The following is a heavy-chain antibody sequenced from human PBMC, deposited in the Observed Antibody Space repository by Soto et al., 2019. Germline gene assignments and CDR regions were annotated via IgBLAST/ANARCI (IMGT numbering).Heavy chain of an antibody. Sequence: QITLNESGPTLVKPTQTLTLTCTFSGFSLSTIGVGVGWVRQPPGKALEWLALIYWDDDKRYSPSLKSRLTITKDTSKNQVVLTMTNMDPVDTATNYCARKGPELLPFDIWGQGTMVTGSS. CDR2: IYWDDDK. CDR1: GFSLSTIGVG. V-gene: IGHV2-5*02. J-gene: IGHJ3*02. CDR3: ARKGPELLPFDI. D-gene: IGHD1-26*01.